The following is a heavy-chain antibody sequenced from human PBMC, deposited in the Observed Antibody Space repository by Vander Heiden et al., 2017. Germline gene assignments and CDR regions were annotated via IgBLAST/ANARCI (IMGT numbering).Heavy chain of an antibody. V-gene: IGHV1-8*01. CDR2: MNPNSGNT. CDR1: GYTFTSYD. J-gene: IGHJ4*02. Sequence: QVPLVQSGAEVKKPGASVKVSCKASGYTFTSYDINWVRQATGQGLEWMGWMNPNSGNTGYAQKFQGRVTMTRNTSISTAYMELSSLRSEDTAVYYCARGELGYCSGGSCTPTYWGQGTLVTVSS. CDR3: ARGELGYCSGGSCTPTY. D-gene: IGHD2-15*01.